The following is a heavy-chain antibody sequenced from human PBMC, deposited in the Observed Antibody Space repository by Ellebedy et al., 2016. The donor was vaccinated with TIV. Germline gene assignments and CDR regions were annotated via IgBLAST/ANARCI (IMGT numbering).Heavy chain of an antibody. D-gene: IGHD6-13*01. Sequence: MPGGSLRLSCAVYGGSFSGYYWSWIRQPPGKGLEWIGEINHSGSTNYNPSLKSRVTISVDTSKNQFSLKLSSVTAADTAVYYCARGEDSSSWLDYWGQGTLVTVSS. CDR3: ARGEDSSSWLDY. J-gene: IGHJ4*02. V-gene: IGHV4-34*01. CDR2: INHSGST. CDR1: GGSFSGYY.